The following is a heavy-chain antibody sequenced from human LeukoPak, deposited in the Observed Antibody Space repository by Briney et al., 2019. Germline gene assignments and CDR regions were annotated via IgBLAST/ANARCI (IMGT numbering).Heavy chain of an antibody. J-gene: IGHJ3*02. CDR3: AKDLSLYCSSTSCYPSGAFDI. CDR1: GFTFSSYG. V-gene: IGHV3-30*02. CDR2: IRYDGSNK. D-gene: IGHD2-2*01. Sequence: GGSLRLSCAASGFTFSSYGMHWVRQAPGKGLEWVAFIRYDGSNKYYADSVKGRFTISRDNAKNSLYLQMNSLRAEDTAVYYCAKDLSLYCSSTSCYPSGAFDIWGQGTMVTVSS.